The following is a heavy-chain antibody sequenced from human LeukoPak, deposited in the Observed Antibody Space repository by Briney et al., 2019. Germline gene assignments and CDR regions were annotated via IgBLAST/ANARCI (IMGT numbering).Heavy chain of an antibody. Sequence: ASVKVSCKASGYTFTGYYMHWVRQAPGQGLEWMGWINPNSGGTNYAQKFQGRVTMTRDTSISTAYMELSRLRSDDTAVYYRARDRNGDYLGVFDYWGQGTLVTVSS. CDR2: INPNSGGT. CDR3: ARDRNGDYLGVFDY. J-gene: IGHJ4*02. CDR1: GYTFTGYY. D-gene: IGHD4-17*01. V-gene: IGHV1-2*02.